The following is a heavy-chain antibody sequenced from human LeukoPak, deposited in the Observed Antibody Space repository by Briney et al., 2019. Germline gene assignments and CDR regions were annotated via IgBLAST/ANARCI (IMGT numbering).Heavy chain of an antibody. V-gene: IGHV4-34*01. CDR2: INHSGST. Sequence: SETLSLTCAVYGGSLSGYYWSWIRQPPGKVLEWIGEINHSGSTNYNPSLKSRVTMSVDTSKNQFSLKLSSVTAADTAVYYCARDSGTTGEVKFDPWGQGTLVTVSS. CDR1: GGSLSGYY. J-gene: IGHJ5*02. D-gene: IGHD3-10*01. CDR3: ARDSGTTGEVKFDP.